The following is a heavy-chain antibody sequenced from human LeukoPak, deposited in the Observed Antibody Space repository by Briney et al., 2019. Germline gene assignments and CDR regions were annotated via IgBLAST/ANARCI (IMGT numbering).Heavy chain of an antibody. J-gene: IGHJ4*02. CDR3: ARALSSGWGY. V-gene: IGHV4-30-2*01. CDR1: GGSISSGAYY. CDR2: IYHSGST. D-gene: IGHD6-19*01. Sequence: PSETLSLTCTVSGGSISSGAYYWSWIRQPPGKGLEWIGYIYHSGSTYNNPSLISRVTISVDTSKNQFSLKLSSVTAADTAVYYCARALSSGWGYWGQGTLVTVSS.